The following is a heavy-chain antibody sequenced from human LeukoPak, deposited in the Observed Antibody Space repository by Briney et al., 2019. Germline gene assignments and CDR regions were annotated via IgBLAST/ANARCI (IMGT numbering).Heavy chain of an antibody. Sequence: PGGTLRLSCAASGFTFSRHGMNWVRQAPGKGLEWVANIKQDGSEKYYVDSVKGRFTISRDNAKNSLYLQMNSLRAEDTAVYYCARFLTYPFDYWGQGTLVTVSS. CDR3: ARFLTYPFDY. CDR2: IKQDGSEK. CDR1: GFTFSRHG. D-gene: IGHD3-9*01. V-gene: IGHV3-7*01. J-gene: IGHJ4*02.